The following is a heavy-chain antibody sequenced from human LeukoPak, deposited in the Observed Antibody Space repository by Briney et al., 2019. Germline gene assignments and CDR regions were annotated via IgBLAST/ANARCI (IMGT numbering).Heavy chain of an antibody. D-gene: IGHD3-10*01. Sequence: PSETLSLTCTVSGGSVGSGSYYWSWIRQPPGKGLEWIGYIYYSGSTNYNPSLKSRVTISVDTSKNQFSLKLSSVTAADTAVYYCARGSQLWFGDRSYWGQGTLVAVSS. CDR3: ARGSQLWFGDRSY. CDR2: IYYSGST. J-gene: IGHJ4*02. CDR1: GGSVGSGSYY. V-gene: IGHV4-61*01.